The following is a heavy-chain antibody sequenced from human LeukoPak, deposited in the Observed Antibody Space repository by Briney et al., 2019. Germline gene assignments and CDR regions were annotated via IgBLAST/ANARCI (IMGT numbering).Heavy chain of an antibody. V-gene: IGHV3-30*02. Sequence: GGSLRLSCAASGFTFSTYGMHWVRQAPGKGLEWVAFIRNDGSNKYYADSVKGRFTISIDNSKSTLYLQMNSLRAEDTAVYYCARDRYYDFWSGSYNWFDPWGQGTLVTVSS. CDR3: ARDRYYDFWSGSYNWFDP. CDR2: IRNDGSNK. J-gene: IGHJ5*02. CDR1: GFTFSTYG. D-gene: IGHD3-3*01.